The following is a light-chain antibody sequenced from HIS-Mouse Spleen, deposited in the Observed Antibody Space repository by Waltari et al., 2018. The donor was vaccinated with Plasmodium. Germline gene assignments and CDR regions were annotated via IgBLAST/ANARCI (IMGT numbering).Light chain of an antibody. CDR3: CSYAGSYTYV. CDR1: SSDVRGYHY. V-gene: IGLV2-11*01. CDR2: DVS. J-gene: IGLJ1*01. Sequence: QSAPPPPRAVSGSPGQSVPISCTGTSSDVRGYHYVPWYQQHPGKAPKLMIYDVSKRPSGVPDRFSGSKSGNTASLTISGLQAEDEADYYCCSYAGSYTYVFGTGTKVTVL.